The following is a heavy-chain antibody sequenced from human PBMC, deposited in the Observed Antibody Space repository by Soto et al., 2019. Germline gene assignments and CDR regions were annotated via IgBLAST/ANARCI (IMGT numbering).Heavy chain of an antibody. D-gene: IGHD6-13*01. CDR3: ARDRLAAAGTRYRWFDP. V-gene: IGHV4-59*01. CDR2: IYYSGST. CDR1: GGSISSYY. J-gene: IGHJ5*02. Sequence: SETLSLTCTVSGGSISSYYWSWIRQPPGKGLEWIGYIYYSGSTNYNPSLKSRVTISVDTSKNQFSLKLGSVTAADTAVYYCARDRLAAAGTRYRWFDPWGQGTLVTVSS.